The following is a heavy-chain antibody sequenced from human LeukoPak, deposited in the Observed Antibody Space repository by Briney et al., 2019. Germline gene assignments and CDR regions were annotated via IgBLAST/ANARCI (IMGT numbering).Heavy chain of an antibody. CDR3: ARDLRRWLQYLFDY. CDR1: GFTFSSYS. J-gene: IGHJ4*02. CDR2: IRFTGSYI. D-gene: IGHD5-24*01. Sequence: KSGGSLRLSCAASGFTFSSYSMNWVRQAPGRGLEWVSSIRFTGSYIYYADSVKGRFTISRDDAKNSLSLQMISLRAEDTAVYYCARDLRRWLQYLFDYWGQGTLVTVSS. V-gene: IGHV3-21*01.